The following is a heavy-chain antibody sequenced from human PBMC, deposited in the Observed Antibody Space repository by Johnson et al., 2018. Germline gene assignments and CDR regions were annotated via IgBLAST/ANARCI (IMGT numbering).Heavy chain of an antibody. J-gene: IGHJ4*03. CDR2: IYSGGST. CDR1: GFTVSSNY. Sequence: VQLVQSGGGLVQPGGSLRLSCAASGFTVSSNYMSWVRQAPGKGLAWVSVIYSGGSTYYADSVKGRFTNSRDNSKNTLYLQMNSLRAEDTAVYYCARDRGTAMAYYFDYWGQGTMVTVSS. D-gene: IGHD5-18*01. V-gene: IGHV3-66*01. CDR3: ARDRGTAMAYYFDY.